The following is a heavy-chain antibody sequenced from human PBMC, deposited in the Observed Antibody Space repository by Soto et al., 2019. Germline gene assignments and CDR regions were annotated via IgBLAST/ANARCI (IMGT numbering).Heavy chain of an antibody. D-gene: IGHD3-10*01. CDR1: GFTFSSYA. CDR2: ISYDGSNK. J-gene: IGHJ4*02. V-gene: IGHV3-30-3*01. Sequence: QVQLVESGGGVVQPGRSLRLSCAASGFTFSSYAMHWVRQAPGKGLEWVAVISYDGSNKYYADSVKGRFTISRDNSKNSLYLQMNSLTAEDTAVYYCARGRALRRYGSGSLHLDYWGQGTLVTVSS. CDR3: ARGRALRRYGSGSLHLDY.